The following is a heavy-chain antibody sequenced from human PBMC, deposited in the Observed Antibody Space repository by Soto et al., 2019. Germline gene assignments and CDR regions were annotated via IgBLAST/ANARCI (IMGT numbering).Heavy chain of an antibody. V-gene: IGHV3-23*01. D-gene: IGHD6-6*01. CDR2: ISGSGGST. Sequence: GGSLRLSCAASGFTFSSYAMSWVRQAPGKGLEWVSAISGSGGSTYYADSVEGRFTISGDKSKNTLYLQMNSLRAEDTAVYYCAKARGRIAARLHFDYWGQGTLVTVSS. J-gene: IGHJ4*02. CDR1: GFTFSSYA. CDR3: AKARGRIAARLHFDY.